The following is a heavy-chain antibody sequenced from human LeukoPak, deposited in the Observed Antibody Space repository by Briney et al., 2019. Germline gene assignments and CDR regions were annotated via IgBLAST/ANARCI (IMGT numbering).Heavy chain of an antibody. CDR1: GGSFSGYY. V-gene: IGHV4-34*01. Sequence: PSETLSLTCAVYGGSFSGYYWSWIRQPPGKGLEWIGEINHSGSTNYNPSLKSRVTISVDTSKNQFSLKLSSVTAADTAVYYCARDGSGWYNEYFQHWGQGTLVTVSS. CDR2: INHSGST. J-gene: IGHJ1*01. D-gene: IGHD6-19*01. CDR3: ARDGSGWYNEYFQH.